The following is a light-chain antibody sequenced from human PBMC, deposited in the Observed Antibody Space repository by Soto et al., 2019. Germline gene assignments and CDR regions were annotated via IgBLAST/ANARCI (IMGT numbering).Light chain of an antibody. J-gene: IGKJ1*01. Sequence: LVFTQXVVVEPSCHGDNVTFSGRASQTVNSDYLDWLQQRTGKXXXXLXFAKYRRDNDITDRFSGSGSGTDFTLAIRRPEPEDFAVYYCQQLEYAARTFGLGRKV. V-gene: IGKV3D-20*02. CDR1: QTVNSDY. CDR2: AKY. CDR3: QQLEYAART.